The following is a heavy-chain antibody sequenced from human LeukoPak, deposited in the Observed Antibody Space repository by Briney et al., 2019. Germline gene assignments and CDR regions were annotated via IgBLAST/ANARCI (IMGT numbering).Heavy chain of an antibody. Sequence: PGGSLRLSCAASGFTFSSYGMSWVRQAPGKGLEWVSRISGSGGSTHYADSVKGRFTVSRDNSKNTLYLQMNSLRAEDTAVYYCAELGITMIGGVWGKGTTVTISS. CDR2: ISGSGGST. D-gene: IGHD3-10*02. J-gene: IGHJ6*04. V-gene: IGHV3-23*01. CDR1: GFTFSSYG. CDR3: AELGITMIGGV.